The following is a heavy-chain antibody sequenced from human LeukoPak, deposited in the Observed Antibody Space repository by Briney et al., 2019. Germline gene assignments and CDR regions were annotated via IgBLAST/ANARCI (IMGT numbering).Heavy chain of an antibody. CDR3: ARGELEGPFDY. CDR1: GGSITSYY. CDR2: IYYSGST. D-gene: IGHD3-10*01. Sequence: PSETLSLTCTVSGGSITSYYWSWIRQPPGKGLECIGYIYYSGSTKYNPSLKSRVTVSLHTSKNQFSLKLSSVTAADTAVYYCARGELEGPFDYWGQGTLVTVSS. J-gene: IGHJ4*02. V-gene: IGHV4-59*12.